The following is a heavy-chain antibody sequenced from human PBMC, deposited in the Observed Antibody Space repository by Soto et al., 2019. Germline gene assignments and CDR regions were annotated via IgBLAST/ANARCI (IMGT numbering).Heavy chain of an antibody. Sequence: QVQLVESGGGVVQPGRSLRLSCAASGFTFSSYGMHWVRQAPGKGLEWVAVIWYDGSNKYYADSVKGRFTISRDNSKNTLYLQMNSLRAEDTAVYYCARGGQWLAKDMDVWGQGTTVTVSS. J-gene: IGHJ6*02. CDR2: IWYDGSNK. CDR3: ARGGQWLAKDMDV. D-gene: IGHD6-19*01. CDR1: GFTFSSYG. V-gene: IGHV3-33*01.